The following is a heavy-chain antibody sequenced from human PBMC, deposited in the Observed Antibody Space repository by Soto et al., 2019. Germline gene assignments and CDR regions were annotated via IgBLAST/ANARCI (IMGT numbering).Heavy chain of an antibody. D-gene: IGHD6-6*01. CDR2: ISTSIDAT. V-gene: IGHV3-23*01. CDR1: GLAFSNYA. CDR3: AKDRTVAARNFDY. Sequence: EVQLLESGGGLVQPGGSLRLSCAASGLAFSNYAMGWVRQAPGKGLEWVSSISTSIDATYYADSVKGRFTISRDDSKNTLYLQRNSLRAEDSAVYYCAKDRTVAARNFDYWGQGTQVTVSS. J-gene: IGHJ4*02.